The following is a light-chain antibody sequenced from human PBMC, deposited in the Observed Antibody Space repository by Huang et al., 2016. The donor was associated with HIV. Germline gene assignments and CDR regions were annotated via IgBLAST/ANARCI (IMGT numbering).Light chain of an antibody. CDR2: GAS. J-gene: IGKJ4*01. V-gene: IGKV3-15*01. Sequence: IILTQSPATLSVSPGEGATLSCRASQSIGTNLDWYQQGPGQAPRLLVYGASTRATGVPVRFSGRGSGTQFNLTLSSLQSEDVATYYCQHYSNWPPLTFGGGTKVDI. CDR3: QHYSNWPPLT. CDR1: QSIGTN.